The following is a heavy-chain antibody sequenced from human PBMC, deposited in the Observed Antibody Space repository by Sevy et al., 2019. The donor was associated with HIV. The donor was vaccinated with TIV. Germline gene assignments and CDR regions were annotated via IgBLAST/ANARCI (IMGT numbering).Heavy chain of an antibody. CDR3: AKDFTGYNGMDV. D-gene: IGHD3-9*01. CDR2: ISYDGSDK. J-gene: IGHJ6*02. Sequence: GGSLRLSCAASGFALSNYYAMHWVRQAPGKGLEWVALISYDGSDKYYADSVKGRFTISRDNFKNILYLQMNSLRVEDTAVYYCAKDFTGYNGMDVWGQGTMVTVSS. CDR1: GFALSNYYA. V-gene: IGHV3-30-3*01.